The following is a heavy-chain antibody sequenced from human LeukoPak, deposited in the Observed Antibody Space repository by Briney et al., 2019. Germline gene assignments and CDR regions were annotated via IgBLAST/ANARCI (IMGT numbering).Heavy chain of an antibody. Sequence: SVKVSCKASGGTFSSYAISWVRQAPGQGLEWMGEIIPIFGTANYAQKFQGRVTITADKSTSTAYMELSSLRSEDTAVYYCARDLPDSYGYGMHAFDIWGQGTMVTVSS. V-gene: IGHV1-69*06. CDR3: ARDLPDSYGYGMHAFDI. D-gene: IGHD5-18*01. CDR2: IIPIFGTA. CDR1: GGTFSSYA. J-gene: IGHJ3*02.